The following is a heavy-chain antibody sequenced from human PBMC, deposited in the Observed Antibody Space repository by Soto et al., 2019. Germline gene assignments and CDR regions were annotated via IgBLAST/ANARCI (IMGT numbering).Heavy chain of an antibody. CDR3: ARYANKTGECAFDI. CDR2: IKQDGSEK. CDR1: GFNFSSYW. Sequence: GGSLRLSCAASGFNFSSYWMSWVRQAPGKGLEWVANIKQDGSEKYYVDYVKGRFTITRDNAKNSLYLQMNSLRAEDTAVYYCARYANKTGECAFDIWGQGTMVTVSS. J-gene: IGHJ3*02. V-gene: IGHV3-7*01. D-gene: IGHD7-27*01.